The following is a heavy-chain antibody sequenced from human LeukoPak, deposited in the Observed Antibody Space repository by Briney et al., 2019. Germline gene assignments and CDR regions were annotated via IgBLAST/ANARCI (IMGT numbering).Heavy chain of an antibody. CDR1: EFTFSDYS. D-gene: IGHD6-13*01. J-gene: IGHJ5*02. CDR3: AREPRERYSSSWYFTP. Sequence: GGSLRLSCAASEFTFSDYSMNWVRQAPGKGLEWVSYIDETSRTIYYAGSVKGRFTISRDNAKNSLYLQMNSLRAEDTAVYYCAREPRERYSSSWYFTPWGQGTLVTVSS. CDR2: IDETSRTI. V-gene: IGHV3-48*01.